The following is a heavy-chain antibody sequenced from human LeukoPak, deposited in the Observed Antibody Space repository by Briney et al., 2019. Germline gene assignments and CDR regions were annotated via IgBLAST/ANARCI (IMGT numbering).Heavy chain of an antibody. CDR2: FHTRGST. D-gene: IGHD3-16*02. CDR3: ARYALSITFGGVVVPDAFDI. Sequence: SETLSLTCTVSRGSISSGNYYWSWIRQPAGKGLEWIGRFHTRGSTNYNPSLKSRVIISVDTSKNQFSLKLNSVTAADTAVYYCARYALSITFGGVVVPDAFDIWGKGTTVTVSS. J-gene: IGHJ3*02. CDR1: RGSISSGNYY. V-gene: IGHV4-61*02.